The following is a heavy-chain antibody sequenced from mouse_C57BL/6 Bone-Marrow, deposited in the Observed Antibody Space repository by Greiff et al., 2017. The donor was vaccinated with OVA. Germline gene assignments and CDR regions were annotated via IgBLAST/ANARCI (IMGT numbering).Heavy chain of an antibody. D-gene: IGHD1-1*01. Sequence: EVQVVESGTVLARPGASVKMSCKTSGYTFTSYWIHWVKQRPGQGLEWIGAIYPGNSDTSYNQKFKGKAKLTAVTSASTAYMELSSLTNEDSAVYYCTRRGDTTVVESPLGAMDYWGQGTSVTVSS. V-gene: IGHV1-5*01. CDR3: TRRGDTTVVESPLGAMDY. J-gene: IGHJ4*01. CDR2: IYPGNSDT. CDR1: GYTFTSYW.